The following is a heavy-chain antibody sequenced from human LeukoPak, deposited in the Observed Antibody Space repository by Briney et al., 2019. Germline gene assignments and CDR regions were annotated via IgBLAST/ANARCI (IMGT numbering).Heavy chain of an antibody. V-gene: IGHV4-4*07. D-gene: IGHD3-22*01. J-gene: IGHJ4*02. CDR2: IYTSGST. CDR1: GGSISSYY. CDR3: ARGLDYYDSSGYFTTRYYFDY. Sequence: SETLSLTCTVSGGSISSYYWSWIRQPAGKGLEWIGRIYTSGSTTYNPSLKSRVTMSVDTSKNHFSLKLSSVTAADTAVYYCARGLDYYDSSGYFTTRYYFDYWGQGTLVTVSS.